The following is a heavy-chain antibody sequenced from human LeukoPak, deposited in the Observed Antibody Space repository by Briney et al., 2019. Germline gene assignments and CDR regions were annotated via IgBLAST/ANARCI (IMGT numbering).Heavy chain of an antibody. J-gene: IGHJ4*02. CDR1: GYTFTGKF. CDR2: IDPSSGGT. Sequence: ASVKVSCKASGYTFTGKFIHWVRQAPGQGLEWMGWIDPSSGGTDYAQKFRGRVTMTRDTSTSTAYMDLSSLISDDTAVYYCARDREGLAYFDYWGQGTLVTVSS. D-gene: IGHD3/OR15-3a*01. CDR3: ARDREGLAYFDY. V-gene: IGHV1-2*02.